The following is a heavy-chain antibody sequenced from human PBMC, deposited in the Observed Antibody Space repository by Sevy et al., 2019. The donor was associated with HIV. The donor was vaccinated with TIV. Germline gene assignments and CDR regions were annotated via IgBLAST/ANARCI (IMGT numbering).Heavy chain of an antibody. CDR1: GFTFSSYA. CDR2: ISGSGGST. V-gene: IGHV3-23*01. D-gene: IGHD3-10*01. J-gene: IGHJ3*02. CDR3: AKDYYYYGSGSSRRDAFDI. Sequence: GGSLRLSCAASGFTFSSYAMSWVRQAPGKGLEWVSAISGSGGSTYYADSVKGRFTISRDNSKNTLYLQMNSLRAEDTAVYYCAKDYYYYGSGSSRRDAFDIWGQGTMVTVSS.